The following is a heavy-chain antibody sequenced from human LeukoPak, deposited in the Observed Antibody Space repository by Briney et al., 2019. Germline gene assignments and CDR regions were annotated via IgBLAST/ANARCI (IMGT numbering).Heavy chain of an antibody. CDR2: MNPNSGNT. CDR3: ARGRGTMDRGVRRVHYYYMDV. CDR1: GYTFTSYD. D-gene: IGHD3-10*01. Sequence: ASVKVSCKASGYTFTSYDINWVRQATGQGLEWMGWMNPNSGNTGCAQKFQGRVTITRNTSISTAYMELSSLRSEDTAVYYCARGRGTMDRGVRRVHYYYMDVWGKGTTVTVSS. J-gene: IGHJ6*03. V-gene: IGHV1-8*03.